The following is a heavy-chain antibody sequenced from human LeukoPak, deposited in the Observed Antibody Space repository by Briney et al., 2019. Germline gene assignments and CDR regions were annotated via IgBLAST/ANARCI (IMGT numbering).Heavy chain of an antibody. D-gene: IGHD2-15*01. CDR1: GLTFSSAY. CDR3: ASRHCSGGGCYFAGADPFDY. J-gene: IGHJ4*02. V-gene: IGHV3-53*01. Sequence: GGSVRLSCAASGLTFSSAYMSWVRQAPGKGLEWVLFIYSGGNIYYIDSVKGRFTISRDTSKNTLYLQMNSLRAEDTAVYFCASRHCSGGGCYFAGADPFDYWGQGTLVTVSS. CDR2: IYSGGNI.